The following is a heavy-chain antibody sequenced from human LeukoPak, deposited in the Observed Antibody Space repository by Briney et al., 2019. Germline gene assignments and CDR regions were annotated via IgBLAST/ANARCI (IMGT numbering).Heavy chain of an antibody. CDR2: IFYSGST. Sequence: KASETLSLTCAVYGGSFSGYYWGWVGQPPGKALGWIGNIFYSGSTYYSPSLKSRVTISLDTSRNQFSLKLNSVTAADTAVYYCAKSNGYGLIDIWGQGTMVTVSS. V-gene: IGHV4-34*12. CDR3: AKSNGYGLIDI. J-gene: IGHJ3*02. CDR1: GGSFSGYY. D-gene: IGHD3-22*01.